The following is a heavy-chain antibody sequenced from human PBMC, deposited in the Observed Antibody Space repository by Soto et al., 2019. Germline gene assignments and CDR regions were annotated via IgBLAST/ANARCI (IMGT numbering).Heavy chain of an antibody. V-gene: IGHV1-2*04. CDR1: GYTFTGYY. D-gene: IGHD6-19*01. CDR2: INPNSGGT. CDR3: ARDWGIAVAGTGYFDL. Sequence: ASVKVSCKASGYTFTGYYMHWVRQAPGQGLEWMGWINPNSGGTNYAQKFQGWVTMTRDTSISTAYVELSRLRSDDTAVYYCARDWGIAVAGTGYFDLWGRGTLVTVS. J-gene: IGHJ2*01.